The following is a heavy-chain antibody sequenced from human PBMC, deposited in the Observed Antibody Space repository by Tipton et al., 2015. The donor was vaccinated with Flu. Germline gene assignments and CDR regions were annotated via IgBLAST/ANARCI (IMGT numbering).Heavy chain of an antibody. CDR1: GGSISSGGAY. Sequence: TLSLTCSVSGGSISSGGAYWGWIRQHPGKGLEWIGCIYYSGSTYYNPSLENRVTISVDTSNNQFSLKLNSVTAADTTVYYCARDQGFGDGMTYDYYDMDVWGQGTTVTVSS. CDR2: IYYSGST. V-gene: IGHV4-31*03. D-gene: IGHD3-10*01. J-gene: IGHJ6*02. CDR3: ARDQGFGDGMTYDYYDMDV.